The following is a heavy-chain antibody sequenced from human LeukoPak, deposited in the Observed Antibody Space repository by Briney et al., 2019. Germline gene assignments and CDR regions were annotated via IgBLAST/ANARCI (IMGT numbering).Heavy chain of an antibody. CDR2: INHSGST. Sequence: SETLSLTCAVYGGSFSGYYWSWIRQPPGKGLEWIGEINHSGSTNYNPSLKSRVTISVDTSMNQFSLKLSSVTAADTAVYYCARAYYGDPFDYWGQGTLVTVSS. J-gene: IGHJ4*02. D-gene: IGHD4-17*01. V-gene: IGHV4-34*01. CDR1: GGSFSGYY. CDR3: ARAYYGDPFDY.